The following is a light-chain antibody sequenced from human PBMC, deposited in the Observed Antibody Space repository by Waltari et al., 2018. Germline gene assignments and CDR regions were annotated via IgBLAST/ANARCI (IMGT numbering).Light chain of an antibody. Sequence: QSALTQPRSVSGSPGQSVTISCTGTSSDVGGYTYVSWYQQHPGKAPKFMIYDVNKRPSGVPDRFSGSKSGNTASLTISGLQAEDEADYYCCSYAGTYTYVFGTGTKVTVL. J-gene: IGLJ1*01. V-gene: IGLV2-11*01. CDR1: SSDVGGYTY. CDR3: CSYAGTYTYV. CDR2: DVN.